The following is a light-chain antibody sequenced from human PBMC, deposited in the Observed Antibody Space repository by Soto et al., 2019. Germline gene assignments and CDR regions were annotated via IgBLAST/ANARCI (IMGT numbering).Light chain of an antibody. Sequence: DIQMTQSPSSLSASVGDRVTITCRASQSIGNSLNWYQAKPGQAPKLVIYDAYNLETGVPSTFSGSGYGTLFTFTISGLRPEDIATYYCQKSDHLPLFGPGTKVDIK. CDR2: DAY. CDR1: QSIGNS. J-gene: IGKJ3*01. CDR3: QKSDHLPL. V-gene: IGKV1-33*01.